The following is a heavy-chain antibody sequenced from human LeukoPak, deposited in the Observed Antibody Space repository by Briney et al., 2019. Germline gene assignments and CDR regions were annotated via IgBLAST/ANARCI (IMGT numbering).Heavy chain of an antibody. CDR3: ARGSSWTNYYYYYIDV. V-gene: IGHV1-18*01. Sequence: ASVKVSCKASGYTFTSYGISWVRQAPGQGLEWMGWISAYNGNTNYAQKLQSRVTMTTDTSTSTAYMELRSLRSDDTAVYYCARGSSWTNYYYYYIDVWGKGTTVTVSS. J-gene: IGHJ6*03. CDR2: ISAYNGNT. CDR1: GYTFTSYG. D-gene: IGHD6-13*01.